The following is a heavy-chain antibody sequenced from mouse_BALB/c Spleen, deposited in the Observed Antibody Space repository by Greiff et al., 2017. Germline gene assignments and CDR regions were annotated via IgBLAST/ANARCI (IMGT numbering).Heavy chain of an antibody. J-gene: IGHJ3*01. CDR3: ARDLPSQFAY. CDR1: GFSLTSYG. Sequence: QVQLQQSGPGLVAPSQSLSITCTVSGFSLTSYGVHWVRQPPGKGLEWLGVIWAGGSTNYNSALMSRLSISKDNSKSQVFLKMNSLQTDDTAMYYCARDLPSQFAYWGQGTLVTVSA. CDR2: IWAGGST. V-gene: IGHV2-9*02.